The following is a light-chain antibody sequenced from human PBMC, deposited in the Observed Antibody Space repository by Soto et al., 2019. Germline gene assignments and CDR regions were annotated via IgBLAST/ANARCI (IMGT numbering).Light chain of an antibody. CDR2: DVT. J-gene: IGLJ1*01. Sequence: QSALTQPASVSGSPGQSITITCTGTSSDVGGYNYVSWYQQYPGKAPKLMIYDVTNRPPGVSNRFSGSKSGNTASLTISGLQAEDEADYYCSSYTSTSTFVFGTGTKVTVL. CDR3: SSYTSTSTFV. V-gene: IGLV2-14*01. CDR1: SSDVGGYNY.